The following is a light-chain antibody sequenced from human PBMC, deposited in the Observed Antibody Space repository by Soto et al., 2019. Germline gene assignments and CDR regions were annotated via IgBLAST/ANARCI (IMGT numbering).Light chain of an antibody. J-gene: IGKJ4*01. V-gene: IGKV1-33*01. CDR2: DAS. Sequence: DIQMTQSPSSLSASVGDRVTIACQSSHDVSRNLNWFQQKPGEAPKLLIYDASNLERGVPSRFSGSGSWTDFTLTISSLQPEDVATYYWQQYNSMLSFGGGTEVEMK. CDR3: QQYNSMLS. CDR1: HDVSRN.